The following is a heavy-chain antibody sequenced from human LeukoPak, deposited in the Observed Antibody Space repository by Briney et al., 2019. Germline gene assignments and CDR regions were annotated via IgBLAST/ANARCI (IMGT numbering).Heavy chain of an antibody. CDR2: INHSGST. CDR3: ARGPSWRYSTKYYFDY. V-gene: IGHV4-34*01. Sequence: SETLSLTCAVYGGSFSGYYWSWIRQPPGKGLEWIGEINHSGSTNYNPSLKSRVTISVDTSKNQFSLKLCSVTAADTAVYYCARGPSWRYSTKYYFDYWGQRTLVTVSS. J-gene: IGHJ4*02. CDR1: GGSFSGYY. D-gene: IGHD6-13*01.